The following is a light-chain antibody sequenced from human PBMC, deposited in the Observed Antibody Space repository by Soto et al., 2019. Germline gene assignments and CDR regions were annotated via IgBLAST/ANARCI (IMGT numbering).Light chain of an antibody. V-gene: IGKV1-39*01. CDR2: AAS. J-gene: IGKJ4*01. Sequence: DIQLTQSLSSLSASVGDRLTSTCRTSQSISNYLNWYQQKPGKVPKLLIYAASSLQSGVPSRFSGSGSGTDFTLTISSLQPEDFATYYCQQRYSAPLTFGGGTKVDIK. CDR1: QSISNY. CDR3: QQRYSAPLT.